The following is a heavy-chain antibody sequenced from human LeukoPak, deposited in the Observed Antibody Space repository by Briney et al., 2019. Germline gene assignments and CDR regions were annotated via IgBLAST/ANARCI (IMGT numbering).Heavy chain of an antibody. CDR3: ARDNIVVVAATKAYYFDY. Sequence: SETLSLTCPVSGYSISSGYYWGWTRQPPGKGLEWIGSIYHSGSTYYNPSLKSRVTISVDTSKNQFSLKLSSVTAADTAVYYCARDNIVVVAATKAYYFDYWGQGTLLTVSS. CDR2: IYHSGST. CDR1: GYSISSGYY. V-gene: IGHV4-38-2*02. D-gene: IGHD2-15*01. J-gene: IGHJ4*02.